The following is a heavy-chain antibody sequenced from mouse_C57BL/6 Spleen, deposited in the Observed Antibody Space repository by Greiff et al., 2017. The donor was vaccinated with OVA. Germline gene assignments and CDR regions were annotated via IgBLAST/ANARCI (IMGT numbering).Heavy chain of an antibody. D-gene: IGHD1-1*01. CDR2: INPSSGYT. J-gene: IGHJ2*01. V-gene: IGHV1-7*01. CDR1: GYTFTSYW. CDR3: ARGAYYYGSSYERYFDY. Sequence: VKLQESGAELAKPGASVKLSCKASGYTFTSYWMHWVKQRPGQGLEWIGYINPSSGYTKYNQKFKDKATLTADKSSSTANMQMSSLTYEDTAVYDCARGAYYYGSSYERYFDYWGQGTTLTVSS.